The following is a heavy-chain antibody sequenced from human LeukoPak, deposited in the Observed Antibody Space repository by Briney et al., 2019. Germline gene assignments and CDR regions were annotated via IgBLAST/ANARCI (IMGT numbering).Heavy chain of an antibody. D-gene: IGHD1-26*01. V-gene: IGHV3-48*01. CDR2: INSGGSAV. Sequence: GGSLRLSCAASGFSFSTYNMLWVRQTPGKGLEWLFYINSGGSAVHYADSVKDRFTFSRDNAKNSLYLQMNSLRVEDTGIYYCARVGSRGDWFDYWGQGTRVTVSS. CDR1: GFSFSTYN. CDR3: ARVGSRGDWFDY. J-gene: IGHJ5*01.